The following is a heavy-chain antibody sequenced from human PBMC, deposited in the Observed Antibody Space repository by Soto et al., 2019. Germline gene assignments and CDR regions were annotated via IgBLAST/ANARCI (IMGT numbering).Heavy chain of an antibody. CDR1: GFTFSSYW. J-gene: IGHJ4*02. V-gene: IGHV3-74*01. Sequence: GGSLRLSCAASGFTFSSYWMHWVRQAPGKGLVWVSCINTGGSSTNYADSVKGRFTISRDNARNTLFLQMNSLRTEDTAVYYCARDSSGYYGSPTDYWGQGTLVTVSS. CDR2: INTGGSST. D-gene: IGHD3-22*01. CDR3: ARDSSGYYGSPTDY.